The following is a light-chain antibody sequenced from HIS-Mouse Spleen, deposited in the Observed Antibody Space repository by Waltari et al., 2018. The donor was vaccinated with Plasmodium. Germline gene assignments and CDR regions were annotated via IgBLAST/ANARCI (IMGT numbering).Light chain of an antibody. CDR1: SSNIGNNY. CDR3: GTWDSSLSAGVV. Sequence: QSVLTQPPSVSAAPGQKVTISCSGSSSNIGNNYVSWYQQLPGTAPQLPIYDKNKRPSGSPDRFSGSKSGTSATLGITGLQTGDEADYYCGTWDSSLSAGVVFGGGTKLTVL. V-gene: IGLV1-51*01. CDR2: DKN. J-gene: IGLJ2*01.